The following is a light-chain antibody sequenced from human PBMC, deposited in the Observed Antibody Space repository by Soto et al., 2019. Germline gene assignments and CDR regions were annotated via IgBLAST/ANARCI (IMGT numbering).Light chain of an antibody. J-gene: IGLJ2*01. V-gene: IGLV1-44*01. CDR2: SNN. Sequence: QSVLTQPPSTSGTPGQRGTISCSGITSNIGSNPVSWYRQLPGAAPQLLIFSNNQRPSGVPDRFSGSKSGTSASLAISGLQSEDEADYYCASWDDSLNVVVFGGGTKLTVL. CDR3: ASWDDSLNVVV. CDR1: TSNIGSNP.